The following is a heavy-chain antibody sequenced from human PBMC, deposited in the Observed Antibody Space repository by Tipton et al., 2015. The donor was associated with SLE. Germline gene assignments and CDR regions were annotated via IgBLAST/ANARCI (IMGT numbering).Heavy chain of an antibody. J-gene: IGHJ5*02. CDR3: ARHDTNYGRNWFDP. CDR2: ITNNGNT. Sequence: TLSLTCTVSGGSIGGSNYLWDWFRQPPGKGPEWCGGITNNGNTHYIPSLQSRVTMSVDTSKNHFSLKLSSVTAADTAVYYCARHDTNYGRNWFDPWGQGTLVTVSS. V-gene: IGHV4-39*01. D-gene: IGHD2-8*01. CDR1: GGSIGGSNYL.